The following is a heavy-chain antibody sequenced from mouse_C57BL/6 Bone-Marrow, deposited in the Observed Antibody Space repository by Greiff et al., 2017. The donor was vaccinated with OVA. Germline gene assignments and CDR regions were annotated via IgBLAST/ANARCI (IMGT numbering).Heavy chain of an antibody. CDR3: ARKGGWLRRYFDV. CDR2: IHPNSGST. Sequence: VQLQQPGAELVKPGASVKLSCKASGYTFTSYWMHWVKQRPGQGLEWIGMIHPNSGSTNYNEKFKSKATLTVDKSSSTAYMQLSSLTSEDSAVYFCARKGGWLRRYFDVWGTGTTVTVSS. V-gene: IGHV1-64*01. J-gene: IGHJ1*03. CDR1: GYTFTSYW. D-gene: IGHD2-2*01.